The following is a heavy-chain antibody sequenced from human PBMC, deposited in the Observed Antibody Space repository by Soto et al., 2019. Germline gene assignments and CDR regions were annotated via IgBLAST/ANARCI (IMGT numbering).Heavy chain of an antibody. D-gene: IGHD2-2*01. CDR1: GYSFTSYW. Sequence: PGESLKISCKGSGYSFTSYWISWVRQMPGKGLEWMGRIDPSDSYTNYSPSFQGHVTISADKSISTAYLQWSSLKASDTAMYYCARRDIVVVPAAWSLDYYYGMDVWGQGTTVTVSS. V-gene: IGHV5-10-1*01. J-gene: IGHJ6*02. CDR2: IDPSDSYT. CDR3: ARRDIVVVPAAWSLDYYYGMDV.